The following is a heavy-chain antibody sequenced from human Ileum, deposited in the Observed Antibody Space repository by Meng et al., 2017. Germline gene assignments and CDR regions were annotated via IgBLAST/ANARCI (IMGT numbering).Heavy chain of an antibody. D-gene: IGHD2-21*01. Sequence: QVQLWRLGVGGKGPGASVKVSCKASGYTFTGYHIHWVRQAPGQGLEWVGWISPKNGDTNYAQKFQGRVTVTSDTSFSTAYMELRRLRSDDTAIYFCARDLTGDEWAHFNYWGQGTLVTVSS. CDR2: ISPKNGDT. CDR1: GYTFTGYH. J-gene: IGHJ4*02. CDR3: ARDLTGDEWAHFNY. V-gene: IGHV1-2*02.